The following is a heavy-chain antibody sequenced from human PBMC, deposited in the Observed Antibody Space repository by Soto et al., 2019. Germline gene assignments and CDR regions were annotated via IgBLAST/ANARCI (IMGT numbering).Heavy chain of an antibody. CDR2: INPSSGRT. D-gene: IGHD2-8*01. CDR1: GYTFTSYS. J-gene: IGHJ6*02. CDR3: ARDHNFGFYLYAMDV. Sequence: ASVKVSCKASGYTFTSYSMHWVRQAPGQGLEWMGIINPSSGRTSYAQNFQGRVTMTSDTSTSIVYMEMSSLKSEDTAVYYCARDHNFGFYLYAMDVWGQGTTVIVSS. V-gene: IGHV1-46*01.